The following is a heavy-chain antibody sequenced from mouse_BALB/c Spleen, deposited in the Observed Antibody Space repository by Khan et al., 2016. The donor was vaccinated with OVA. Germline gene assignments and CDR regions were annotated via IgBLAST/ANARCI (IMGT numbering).Heavy chain of an antibody. CDR1: GFSLSRYN. CDR3: ARAYYRYDGYYAMDY. J-gene: IGHJ4*01. D-gene: IGHD2-14*01. CDR2: IWGGGGT. V-gene: IGHV2-6-4*01. Sequence: VQLKESGPGLVAPSQSLSITCTVSGFSLSRYNIHWVRQPPGKGLEWLGMIWGGGGTDYNSTLKSRLSISKDNSKSQVFLKMNSLQTDDSAMYYCARAYYRYDGYYAMDYWGQGTSVTASS.